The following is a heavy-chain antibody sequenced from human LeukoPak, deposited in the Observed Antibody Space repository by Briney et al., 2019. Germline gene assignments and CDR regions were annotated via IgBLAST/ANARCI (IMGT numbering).Heavy chain of an antibody. Sequence: PGGSLRLSGAASGFALSSYSMSWVRQAPGKGLEWVSSISGSGGSTYYADSVKGRFTISRDNSKNTLYLQMNSLRAEDTAVYYCARYSTVVTRGFDYWGQGTLVTVSS. V-gene: IGHV3-23*01. D-gene: IGHD4-23*01. CDR3: ARYSTVVTRGFDY. CDR1: GFALSSYS. J-gene: IGHJ4*02. CDR2: ISGSGGST.